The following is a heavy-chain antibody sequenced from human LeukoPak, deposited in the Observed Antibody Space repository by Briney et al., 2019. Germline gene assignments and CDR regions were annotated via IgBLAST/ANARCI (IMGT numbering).Heavy chain of an antibody. CDR3: ARDRSYGGYWPDAFDF. CDR1: GFTFSSYS. CDR2: FSASSSTI. Sequence: GGSLRLSCAASGFTFSSYSMNWVRQAPGKGLQWVSYFSASSSTIYYADSVKGRFTISRDNAENSLYLQMNSLRDEDTAVYFRARDRSYGGYWPDAFDFWGQGTMVTVSS. J-gene: IGHJ3*01. V-gene: IGHV3-48*02. D-gene: IGHD4-23*01.